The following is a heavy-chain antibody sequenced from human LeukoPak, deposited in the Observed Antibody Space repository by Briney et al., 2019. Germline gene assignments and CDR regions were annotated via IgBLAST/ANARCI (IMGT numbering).Heavy chain of an antibody. Sequence: SETLSLTCAVSGYSINSGYFWGWIRQSPGKGLEWIASIYHSGTTNYNPSLKSRVTMSVDTSKNQFSLKLSSVTAADTAVYYCARDVVVPATANYYHYYYYMDVWGKGTAVTVSS. CDR1: GYSINSGYF. CDR2: IYHSGTT. D-gene: IGHD2-2*01. V-gene: IGHV4-38-2*02. CDR3: ARDVVVPATANYYHYYYYMDV. J-gene: IGHJ6*03.